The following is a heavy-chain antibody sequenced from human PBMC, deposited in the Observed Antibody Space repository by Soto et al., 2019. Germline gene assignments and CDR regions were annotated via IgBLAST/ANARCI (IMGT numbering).Heavy chain of an antibody. CDR3: ARDIEPPGLFFDY. D-gene: IGHD6-13*01. V-gene: IGHV3-48*04. CDR2: IDFTSNSI. Sequence: GGSLRLSCAASGFTFSSYAMSWVRQAPGKGLERVSYIDFTSNSIYYADSVKGRFTISRDNAKNSLYLQMNSLRAEDTAVYYCARDIEPPGLFFDYWGQGTLVTVSS. J-gene: IGHJ4*02. CDR1: GFTFSSYA.